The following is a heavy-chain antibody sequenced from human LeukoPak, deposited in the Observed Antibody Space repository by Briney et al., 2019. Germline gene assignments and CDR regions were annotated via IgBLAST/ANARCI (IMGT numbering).Heavy chain of an antibody. V-gene: IGHV4-34*01. CDR3: ARGDYNFDY. CDR1: GFTFSSYS. CDR2: INHSGIT. J-gene: IGHJ4*02. D-gene: IGHD3-16*01. Sequence: GSLRLSCAASGFTFSSYSMNWVRQAPGKGLEWIGEINHSGITNYNPSLKSRITISVDTSKNQFSLKLSSVTAADTAVFYCARGDYNFDYWGQGTLVTVSS.